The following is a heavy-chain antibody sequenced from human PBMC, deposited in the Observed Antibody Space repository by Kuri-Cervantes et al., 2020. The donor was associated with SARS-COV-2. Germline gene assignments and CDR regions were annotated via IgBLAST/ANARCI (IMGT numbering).Heavy chain of an antibody. J-gene: IGHJ3*02. CDR1: GFTFSSYA. D-gene: IGHD5-12*01. V-gene: IGHV3-23*01. CDR2: ISGSGGST. CDR3: AKSGYDFPNPHDAFDI. Sequence: GGSLRLSCAASGFTFSSYAMSWVRQAPGKGLEWVSAISGSGGSTYYADSVKGRFTISRDNSKNTLYLQMNSLRAEDTAVYYCAKSGYDFPNPHDAFDIWGQGTMVTRLL.